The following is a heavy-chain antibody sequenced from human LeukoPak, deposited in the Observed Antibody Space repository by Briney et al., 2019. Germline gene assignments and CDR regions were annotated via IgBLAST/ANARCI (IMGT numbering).Heavy chain of an antibody. V-gene: IGHV4-34*01. CDR1: GGSFSGYY. D-gene: IGHD3-22*01. CDR3: ARGKDDSSGYYRFDP. J-gene: IGHJ5*02. Sequence: PSETLSLTCAVYGGSFSGYYWSWIRQPPGKGLEWIGEINHSGSTNYNPSLKSRVTISVDTSKNQFSLKLSSVTAADTAVYYCARGKDDSSGYYRFDPWGQGTLVTVSS. CDR2: INHSGST.